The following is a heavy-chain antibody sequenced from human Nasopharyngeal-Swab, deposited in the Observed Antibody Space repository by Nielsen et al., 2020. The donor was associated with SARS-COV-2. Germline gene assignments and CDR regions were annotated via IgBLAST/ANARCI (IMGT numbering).Heavy chain of an antibody. V-gene: IGHV4-31*02. D-gene: IGHD3-10*01. Sequence: WIRQPPGKGLEWIGYIYYSGSTYYNPSLKSRVTISVDTSKNQFSLKLSSVTAADTAVYYCARDLIYYYGSGSYGAPHYYYYGMDVWGQGTTVTVPS. J-gene: IGHJ6*02. CDR3: ARDLIYYYGSGSYGAPHYYYYGMDV. CDR2: IYYSGST.